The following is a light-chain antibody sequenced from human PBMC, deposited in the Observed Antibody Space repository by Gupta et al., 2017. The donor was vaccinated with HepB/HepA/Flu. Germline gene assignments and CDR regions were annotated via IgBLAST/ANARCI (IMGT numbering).Light chain of an antibody. Sequence: QSVLTQPPSMSAAPEEKLIISCSGSSSNIGNNYVSWFQQLPETAPKLVIYDNDKRPSGIPDRFSASKSGASATLGISGLQTGDEAEYFCGTWDSSLNAVIFGGGTKLTVV. J-gene: IGLJ2*01. CDR2: DND. CDR1: SSNIGNNY. CDR3: GTWDSSLNAVI. V-gene: IGLV1-51*01.